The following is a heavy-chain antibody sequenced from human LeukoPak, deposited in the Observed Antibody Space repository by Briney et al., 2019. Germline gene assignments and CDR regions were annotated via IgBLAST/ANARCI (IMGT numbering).Heavy chain of an antibody. J-gene: IGHJ4*02. Sequence: PGGSLRLSCAASGFTFSGYWMHWARQAPGKGLVWVSRISTDGSSTNYADSVKGRFTISRDNAKNTLYLQMNSLRADDTAVYYCAGGRSGNYGLFDYWGQGTLVTVSS. D-gene: IGHD1-26*01. CDR1: GFTFSGYW. CDR3: AGGRSGNYGLFDY. V-gene: IGHV3-74*01. CDR2: ISTDGSST.